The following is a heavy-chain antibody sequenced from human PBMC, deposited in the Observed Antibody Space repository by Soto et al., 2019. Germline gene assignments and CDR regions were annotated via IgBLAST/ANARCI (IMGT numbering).Heavy chain of an antibody. CDR3: ARCSRDYSEDGLSLKY. CDR2: ISAYSGHT. CDR1: GYTFTGYA. J-gene: IGHJ1*01. V-gene: IGHV1-18*01. Sequence: QVQLVQSGAEVKRPGASVKVSCKASGYTFTGYAFSWVRQAPGQGLEWMGWISAYSGHTVYSQKFQDRVTMTTDPSTTTTYLEVRSLGSDDTAVYYCARCSRDYSEDGLSLKYWGQGTLVTVS. D-gene: IGHD4-4*01.